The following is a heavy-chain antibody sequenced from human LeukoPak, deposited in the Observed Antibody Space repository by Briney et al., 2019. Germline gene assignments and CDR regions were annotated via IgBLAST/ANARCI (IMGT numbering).Heavy chain of an antibody. Sequence: GESLRISCKGSGYSFTSYGISWVRQAPGQGLEWMGWISAYNGNTNYAQKLQGRVTMTTDTSTSTAYMELRSLRSDDTAVYYCASGGTAMASGEHYYYGMDVWGQGTTVTVSS. CDR1: GYSFTSYG. CDR3: ASGGTAMASGEHYYYGMDV. J-gene: IGHJ6*02. V-gene: IGHV1-18*01. CDR2: ISAYNGNT. D-gene: IGHD5-18*01.